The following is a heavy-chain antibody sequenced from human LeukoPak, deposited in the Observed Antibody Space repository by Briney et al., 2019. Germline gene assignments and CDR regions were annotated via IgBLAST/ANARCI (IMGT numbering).Heavy chain of an antibody. V-gene: IGHV5-51*01. CDR1: GYSFTSYW. CDR3: ARTGYYHMEYYFDY. D-gene: IGHD3/OR15-3a*01. J-gene: IGHJ4*02. Sequence: GESLKISCKGSGYSFTSYWIAWVRQMPGKGLEWMGIIYPDDSDTRYSPSFQGQVTISADKSISTAYLHWSSLKASDTAMYYRARTGYYHMEYYFDYWGQGTLVTVSS. CDR2: IYPDDSDT.